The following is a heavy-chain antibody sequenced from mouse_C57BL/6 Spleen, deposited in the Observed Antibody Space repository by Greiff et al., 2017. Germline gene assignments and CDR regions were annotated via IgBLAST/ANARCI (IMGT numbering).Heavy chain of an antibody. V-gene: IGHV1-62-2*01. CDR2: FYPGSGSI. CDR3: ARHEDEGTTLGWYFYV. CDR1: GYTFTEYT. Sequence: QVQLQQSGAELVKPGASVKLSCKASGYTFTEYTIHWVKQRSGQGLEWLGWFYPGSGSIKYNEKFKDKATLSADKSSSTVYMELSRLTSEGSAVYFCARHEDEGTTLGWYFYVWGTGTTVTVSS. J-gene: IGHJ1*03. D-gene: IGHD1-1*01.